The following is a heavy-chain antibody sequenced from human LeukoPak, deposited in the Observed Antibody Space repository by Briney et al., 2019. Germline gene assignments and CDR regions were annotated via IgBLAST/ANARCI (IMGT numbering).Heavy chain of an antibody. CDR1: GFTFTNYW. D-gene: IGHD5-24*01. V-gene: IGHV3-7*05. J-gene: IGHJ4*02. CDR2: IKEDGSDK. Sequence: GGSLRLSCAASGFTFTNYWMSWVRQAPGKGLEWVANIKEDGSDKYYVDSVKGRFTISRDKAKISQYLQMNSLRAEDTAVYYCARDTGYNTFDYWGQGTLVTVSS. CDR3: ARDTGYNTFDY.